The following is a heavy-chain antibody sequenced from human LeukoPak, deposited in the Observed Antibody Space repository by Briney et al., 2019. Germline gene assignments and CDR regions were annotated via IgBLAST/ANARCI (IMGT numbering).Heavy chain of an antibody. Sequence: ASVKVSCKASGYTFTSYGISWLGQAPGQGLEGLGWISAYMGNTNYAHKLKARGTRTTATSTSTAYLELRKLRADDTDVCECARGGYYDILTGYGDAFDIWGQGTMVTVSS. V-gene: IGHV1-18*01. CDR3: ARGGYYDILTGYGDAFDI. D-gene: IGHD3-9*01. CDR2: ISAYMGNT. CDR1: GYTFTSYG. J-gene: IGHJ3*02.